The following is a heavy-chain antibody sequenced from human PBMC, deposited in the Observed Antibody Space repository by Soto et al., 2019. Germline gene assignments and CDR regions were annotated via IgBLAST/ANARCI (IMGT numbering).Heavy chain of an antibody. J-gene: IGHJ4*02. CDR3: AHIVTVTTEHSFDY. CDR1: GFSLSTSGVG. D-gene: IGHD4-17*01. V-gene: IGHV2-5*02. Sequence: QITLKESGPPLVKPTQTLTLTCTFSGFSLSTSGVGVGWIRQPPGKALEWLALIYWDDDKRYSPSLKSRLTITKDTSKNQVVLTMTNMDPVDTATYYCAHIVTVTTEHSFDYWGQGTLVTVSS. CDR2: IYWDDDK.